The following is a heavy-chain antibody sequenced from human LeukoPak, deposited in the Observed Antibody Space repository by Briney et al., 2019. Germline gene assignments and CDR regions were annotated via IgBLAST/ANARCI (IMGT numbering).Heavy chain of an antibody. CDR2: ISSSSSTI. CDR1: GFTFSSYS. D-gene: IGHD2-2*01. Sequence: GGSLGLSCAASGFTFSSYSMNWVRQAPGKGLEWVSYISSSSSTIYYADSVKGRFTISRDNAKNSLYLQMNSLRAEDTAVYYCARVVVVPAAIFSDYWGQGTLVTVSS. J-gene: IGHJ4*02. CDR3: ARVVVVPAAIFSDY. V-gene: IGHV3-48*01.